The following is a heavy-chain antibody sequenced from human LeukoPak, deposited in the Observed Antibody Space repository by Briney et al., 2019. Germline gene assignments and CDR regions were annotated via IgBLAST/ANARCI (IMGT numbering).Heavy chain of an antibody. CDR3: ARGPSGWLLELYYFDY. CDR1: GFTVSSNY. J-gene: IGHJ4*02. Sequence: GGSLRLSCAASGFTVSSNYMSWVRQAPGKGLEWVSVIYSGGSTYYADSVKGRFTISRDNSKNTLYLQMNSLRAEDTAVYYCARGPSGWLLELYYFDYWGQGTLVTVSS. CDR2: IYSGGST. V-gene: IGHV3-66*01. D-gene: IGHD3-9*01.